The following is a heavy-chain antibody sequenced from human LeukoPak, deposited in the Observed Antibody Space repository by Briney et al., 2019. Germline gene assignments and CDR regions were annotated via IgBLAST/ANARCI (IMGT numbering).Heavy chain of an antibody. V-gene: IGHV4-59*01. J-gene: IGHJ4*02. D-gene: IGHD2-15*01. CDR2: IYYSGST. Sequence: SETLSLTCTVSDGSISSYYWSWIRQPPGKGLEWIGYIYYSGSTKYNPSLKSRVTISVDKSKNQFSLRLNPVTAADTAVYYCARGVYCIGASCLFDYWGQGTLVTVSS. CDR3: ARGVYCIGASCLFDY. CDR1: DGSISSYY.